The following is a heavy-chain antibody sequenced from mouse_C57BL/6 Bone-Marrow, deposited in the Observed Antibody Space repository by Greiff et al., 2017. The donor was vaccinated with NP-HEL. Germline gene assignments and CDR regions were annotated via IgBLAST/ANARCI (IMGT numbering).Heavy chain of an antibody. V-gene: IGHV5-6*02. J-gene: IGHJ2*01. CDR1: GFTFSSYG. D-gene: IGHD4-1*01. CDR3: ARRLGFDY. Sequence: DVKLVESGGDLVKPGGSLKLSCAASGFTFSSYGMSWVLQTPDKRLEWVATISSGGSYTYYPDSVKGRFTISRDNAKNTLYLQMSSLKSEDTAMYYCARRLGFDYWGQGTTLTVSS. CDR2: ISSGGSYT.